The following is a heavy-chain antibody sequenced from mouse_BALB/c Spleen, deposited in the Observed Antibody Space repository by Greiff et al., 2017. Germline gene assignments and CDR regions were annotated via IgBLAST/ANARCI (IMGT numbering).Heavy chain of an antibody. V-gene: IGHV5-9*03. J-gene: IGHJ3*01. CDR2: ISSGGGNT. CDR3: ARYGDYDRFAY. CDR1: GFTFSSYT. Sequence: EVQRVESGGGLVKPGGSLKLSCAASGFTFSSYTMSWVRQTPEKRLEWVATISSGGGNTYYPDSVKGRFTISRDNAKNNLYLQMSSLRSEDTALYYCARYGDYDRFAYWGQGTLVTVSA. D-gene: IGHD2-4*01.